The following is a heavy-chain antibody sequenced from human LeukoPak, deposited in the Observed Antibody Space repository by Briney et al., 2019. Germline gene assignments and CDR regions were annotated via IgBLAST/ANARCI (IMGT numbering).Heavy chain of an antibody. J-gene: IGHJ4*02. V-gene: IGHV3-11*04. Sequence: PGGSLRLSCAASGFTFSDSYMSWIRQAPGKGLEWLSYISSNGATIYYADSVKGRFTISRDNAKNSLYLQMNSLRAEDTAIYYCVRDGDVYNFDHWGQGTLVTVSS. D-gene: IGHD5-24*01. CDR3: VRDGDVYNFDH. CDR1: GFTFSDSY. CDR2: ISSNGATI.